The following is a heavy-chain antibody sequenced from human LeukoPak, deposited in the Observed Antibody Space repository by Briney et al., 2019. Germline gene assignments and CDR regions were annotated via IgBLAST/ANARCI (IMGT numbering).Heavy chain of an antibody. Sequence: GGSLRLSCAASGFTFSSYAMSWVRQAPGKGLEWVAFIRYDGSNKYYADSVKGRFTISRDNSKNTLYLQMNSLRAEDTAVYYCAKDHSGRWYDFWSGNHGPDYWGQGTLVTVSS. CDR2: IRYDGSNK. J-gene: IGHJ4*02. V-gene: IGHV3-30*02. D-gene: IGHD3-3*01. CDR3: AKDHSGRWYDFWSGNHGPDY. CDR1: GFTFSSYA.